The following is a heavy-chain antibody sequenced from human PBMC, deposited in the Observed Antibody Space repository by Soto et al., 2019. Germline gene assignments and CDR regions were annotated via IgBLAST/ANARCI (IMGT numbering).Heavy chain of an antibody. J-gene: IGHJ3*01. D-gene: IGHD1-1*01. CDR2: LYDVDGS. Sequence: VQLVESGGGLMPPGESLRLSCAASGLTVSGKKYVAWVRQAPGKGLEWVSALYDVDGSFYADSVKGRFTTSSDSSKTTGYLQMNGLRHDDTAVYYCATGHEREHAYDVWGQGTTGTVSS. CDR3: ATGHEREHAYDV. V-gene: IGHV3-53*01. CDR1: GLTVSGKKY.